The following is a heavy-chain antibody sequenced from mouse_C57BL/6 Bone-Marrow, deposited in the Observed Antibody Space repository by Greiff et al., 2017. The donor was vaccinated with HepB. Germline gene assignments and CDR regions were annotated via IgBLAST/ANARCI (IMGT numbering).Heavy chain of an antibody. CDR1: GFSLTSYG. V-gene: IGHV2-2*01. J-gene: IGHJ3*01. Sequence: VKVVESGPGLVQPSQSLSITCTVSGFSLTSYGVHWVRQSPGKGLEWLGVIWSGGSTDYNAAFISRLSISKDNSKSQVFFKMNSLQADDTAIYYCAGDGYYVFWFAYWGQGPLVTVSA. D-gene: IGHD2-3*01. CDR3: AGDGYYVFWFAY. CDR2: IWSGGST.